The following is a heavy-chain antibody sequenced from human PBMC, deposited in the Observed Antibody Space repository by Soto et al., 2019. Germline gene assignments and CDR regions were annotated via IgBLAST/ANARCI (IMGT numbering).Heavy chain of an antibody. CDR3: ARSYSSGWRLTFDY. CDR1: GGTFSSYT. J-gene: IGHJ4*02. CDR2: IIPILGIA. V-gene: IGHV1-69*02. D-gene: IGHD6-19*01. Sequence: QVQLVQSGAEVKKPGSSVKVSCKASGGTFSSYTISWVRQAPGQGLEWMGRIIPILGIANYAQKFQGRVTITADKXXSTAYMELSSLRSEDTAVYYCARSYSSGWRLTFDYWGQGTLVTVSS.